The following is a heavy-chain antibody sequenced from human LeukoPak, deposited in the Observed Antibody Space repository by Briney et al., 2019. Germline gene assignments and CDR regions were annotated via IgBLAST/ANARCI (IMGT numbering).Heavy chain of an antibody. CDR3: AREGYYYDSSGYYYRFDY. CDR1: GFTFSSYS. CDR2: ISSSSSTI. D-gene: IGHD3-22*01. V-gene: IGHV3-48*01. Sequence: PGGSLRLSCAASGFTFSSYSMNWVRQAPGKGLEWVSYISSSSSTIYYADSVKGRFTISRDNAKNSLYLQMNSLRAEDTAVYYCAREGYYYDSSGYYYRFDYWGQGTLVTVSS. J-gene: IGHJ4*02.